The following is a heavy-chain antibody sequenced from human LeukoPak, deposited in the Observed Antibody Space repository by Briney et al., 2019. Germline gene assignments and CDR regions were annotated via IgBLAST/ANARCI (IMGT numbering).Heavy chain of an antibody. CDR2: ISYDGSNK. V-gene: IGHV3-30-3*01. CDR1: GFTFSSYA. CDR3: ARSGGRITILGGGFDY. Sequence: PGGSLRLSCAASGFTFSSYAMRWVRQAPGKGLEWVAVISYDGSNKYYADSVKGRFTISRDNSKNTLYLQMNSQRAEDTAVYYCARSGGRITILGGGFDYWGQGTLVTVSS. J-gene: IGHJ4*02. D-gene: IGHD3-3*01.